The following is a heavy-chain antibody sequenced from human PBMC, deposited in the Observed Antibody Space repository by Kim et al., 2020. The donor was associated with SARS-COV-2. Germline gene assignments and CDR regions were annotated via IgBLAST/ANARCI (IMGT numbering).Heavy chain of an antibody. J-gene: IGHJ6*02. CDR2: MNPNSGNT. D-gene: IGHD3-3*01. CDR3: ARGRPRGYYDFWSGYYYYGMDV. Sequence: ASVKVSCKASGYTFTSYDINWVRQATGQGLEWMGWMNPNSGNTGYAQKFQGRVTMTRNTSISTAYMELSSLRSEDTAVYYCARGRPRGYYDFWSGYYYYGMDVWGQGTTVTVSS. V-gene: IGHV1-8*01. CDR1: GYTFTSYD.